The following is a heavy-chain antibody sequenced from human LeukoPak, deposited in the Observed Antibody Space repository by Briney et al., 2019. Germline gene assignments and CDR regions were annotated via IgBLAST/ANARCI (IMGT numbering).Heavy chain of an antibody. D-gene: IGHD3-16*01. CDR2: INPSSGST. CDR1: GYTFTSYY. Sequence: ASVKVSCKASGYTFTSYYIHWVRQAPGQGLEWMGIINPSSGSTSYAQKFQGRVTMTRDMSTSTLYMELNSLRSEDTAVYYCTTDLGGGGIVTLDYWGQGTLVTVSS. J-gene: IGHJ4*02. V-gene: IGHV1-46*01. CDR3: TTDLGGGGIVTLDY.